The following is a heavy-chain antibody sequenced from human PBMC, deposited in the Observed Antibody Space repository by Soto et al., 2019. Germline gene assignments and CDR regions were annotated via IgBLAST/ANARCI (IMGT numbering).Heavy chain of an antibody. V-gene: IGHV4-59*08. CDR3: ARVVQQLAIDELRYYYYYYMDV. CDR1: GGSISSYY. Sequence: SETLSLTCTVSGGSISSYYWSWIRQPPGKGLEWIGYIYYSGSTNYNPSLKSRVTISVDTSKNQFSLKLSSVTAADTAVYYCARVVQQLAIDELRYYYYYYMDVWGKGTTVTVSS. J-gene: IGHJ6*03. CDR2: IYYSGST. D-gene: IGHD6-13*01.